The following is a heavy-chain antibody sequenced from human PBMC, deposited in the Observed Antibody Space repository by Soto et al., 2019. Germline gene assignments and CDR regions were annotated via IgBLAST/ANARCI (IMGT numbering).Heavy chain of an antibody. V-gene: IGHV3-15*07. CDR2: IKSKTDGGTT. CDR3: TTAWLYYYYGMDV. D-gene: IGHD3-22*01. CDR1: GFTFSNAW. J-gene: IGHJ6*02. Sequence: EVQLVESGGGLVKPGGSLRLSCAASGFTFSNAWMNWVRQAPGKGLEWVGRIKSKTDGGTTDYDAPVKGRFTISRDDSKNTLYLQMNSLKTEDTAVYYCTTAWLYYYYGMDVWGQGTTVTVSS.